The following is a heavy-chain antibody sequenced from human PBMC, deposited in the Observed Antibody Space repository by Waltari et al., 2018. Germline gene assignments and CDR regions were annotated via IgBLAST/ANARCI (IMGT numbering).Heavy chain of an antibody. D-gene: IGHD3-10*01. V-gene: IGHV3-21*03. Sequence: EVRLAESGGGLVKPGGSLRLSCTASGFDFSDYDMNWVRQAPGTGLEWVSSIGRTHSNIFYADSVKGRFTVSRDNAKNSLYLQMDNLRAEDSGLYFCTRDLYGSGGDWFDPWGQGTLVTVSS. CDR1: GFDFSDYD. J-gene: IGHJ5*02. CDR3: TRDLYGSGGDWFDP. CDR2: IGRTHSNI.